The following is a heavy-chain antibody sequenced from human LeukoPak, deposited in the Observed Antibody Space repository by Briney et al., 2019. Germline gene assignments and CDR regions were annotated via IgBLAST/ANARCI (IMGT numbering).Heavy chain of an antibody. V-gene: IGHV4-39*07. CDR1: GGSISSSNYY. CDR3: ARLIPSAGTAGFDF. Sequence: PSETLSLTCTVSGGSISSSNYYWDWIRQPPGKGLEWIGSIFYSGSSYDNPPLKSRATISVDTTKNQFSLKLTSVTAADTALYYCARLIPSAGTAGFDFWGQGPLVTVSS. D-gene: IGHD6-13*01. J-gene: IGHJ4*02. CDR2: IFYSGSS.